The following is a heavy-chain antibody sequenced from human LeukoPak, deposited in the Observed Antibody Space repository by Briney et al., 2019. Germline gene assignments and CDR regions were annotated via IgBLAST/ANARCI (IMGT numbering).Heavy chain of an antibody. Sequence: ASVKVSCKASGYSFTFFAMHWVRQAPGQRLEWMGWINAGNGNTKYSQKFQDRVSITRDTSASTAYMDLSSLRSEDTAVYYCASPIAAAGNTFEIWGQGTMVTVSS. CDR2: INAGNGNT. CDR3: ASPIAAAGNTFEI. J-gene: IGHJ3*02. D-gene: IGHD6-13*01. V-gene: IGHV1-3*01. CDR1: GYSFTFFA.